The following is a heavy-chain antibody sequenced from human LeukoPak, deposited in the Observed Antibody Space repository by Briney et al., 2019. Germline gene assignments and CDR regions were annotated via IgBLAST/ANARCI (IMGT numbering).Heavy chain of an antibody. CDR3: ARGGSDTAMAHDY. D-gene: IGHD5-18*01. Sequence: GGSLRLSCAASGFTFSNHWMHWVRQAPGKGLMWVSRINRDGSRTDYADSVKGRFTISRDGTKNTLYLQVNSLRAEDTAVYFCARGGSDTAMAHDYWGQGTLVTVSS. V-gene: IGHV3-74*01. CDR2: INRDGSRT. CDR1: GFTFSNHW. J-gene: IGHJ4*02.